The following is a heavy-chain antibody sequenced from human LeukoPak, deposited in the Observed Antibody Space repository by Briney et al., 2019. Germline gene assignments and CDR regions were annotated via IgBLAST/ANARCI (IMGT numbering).Heavy chain of an antibody. CDR2: IRYDGSNK. V-gene: IGHV3-30*02. Sequence: PGGSLRLSCAASGFTFSSYGMHWVRQAPGKGLEWVAFIRYDGSNKYYADSVKGRFTISRDNSKNTLYLQMNSLRAEDTAVYYCARQGGSGSPCDYWGQGTLVTVSS. D-gene: IGHD3-10*01. CDR1: GFTFSSYG. J-gene: IGHJ4*02. CDR3: ARQGGSGSPCDY.